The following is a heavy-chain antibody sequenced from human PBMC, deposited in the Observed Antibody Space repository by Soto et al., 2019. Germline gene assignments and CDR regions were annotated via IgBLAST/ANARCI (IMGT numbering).Heavy chain of an antibody. Sequence: GGSLRLSCAASGFTFSAYSMNWARQAPGKGLEWISYITGSSATIYYADSVKGRFTISRDNAKNSLYLQMNSLRDEDTAIYFCARDNGMAGSFDPWGQGTLVPVSP. D-gene: IGHD2-8*01. CDR1: GFTFSAYS. CDR3: ARDNGMAGSFDP. J-gene: IGHJ5*02. CDR2: ITGSSATI. V-gene: IGHV3-48*02.